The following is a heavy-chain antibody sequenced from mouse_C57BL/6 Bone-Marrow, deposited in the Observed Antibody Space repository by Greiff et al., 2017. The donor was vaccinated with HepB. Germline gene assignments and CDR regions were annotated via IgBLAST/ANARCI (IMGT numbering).Heavy chain of an antibody. J-gene: IGHJ1*03. D-gene: IGHD1-1*01. CDR3: ARSTAVGYFDV. Sequence: VKLVESDAELVKPGASVKISCKVSGYTFTDHTIHWMKQRPEQGLEWIGYIYPRDGSSRYNEKFKGKATLTEDKSSSTAYMQLNSLTSEDAAFFFCARSTAVGYFDVWGTGTTVTVSS. V-gene: IGHV1-78*01. CDR2: IYPRDGSS. CDR1: GYTFTDHT.